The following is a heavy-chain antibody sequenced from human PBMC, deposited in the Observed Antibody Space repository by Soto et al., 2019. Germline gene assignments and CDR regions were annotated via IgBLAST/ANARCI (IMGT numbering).Heavy chain of an antibody. CDR1: GYSFTSYW. D-gene: IGHD3-9*01. CDR3: ARRYILTGSFDY. CDR2: IDPSDSYT. Sequence: GEPLKISCKGSGYSFTSYWISWVRQLPGKGLEWMGWIDPSDSYTNYSPSFQGHVTISADESISTAYLQWSSLKASDTAMYYCARRYILTGSFDYWGQGTLVTVSS. J-gene: IGHJ4*02. V-gene: IGHV5-10-1*01.